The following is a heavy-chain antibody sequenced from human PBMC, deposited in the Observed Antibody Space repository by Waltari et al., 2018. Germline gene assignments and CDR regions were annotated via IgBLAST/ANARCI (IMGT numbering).Heavy chain of an antibody. CDR3: AREWGVMIGTAAYYLDH. Sequence: VQLVQSGAEVKKPGATVKISCKASGYTFTDYYMHWVQQAPGKGLEWMGRVDPEDGETIYAEKFQGRVTITADTSTDTAYMELSSLRSEDTAVYYCAREWGVMIGTAAYYLDHWTQGTLVTVSS. CDR2: VDPEDGET. D-gene: IGHD3-16*01. CDR1: GYTFTDYY. J-gene: IGHJ4*02. V-gene: IGHV1-69-2*01.